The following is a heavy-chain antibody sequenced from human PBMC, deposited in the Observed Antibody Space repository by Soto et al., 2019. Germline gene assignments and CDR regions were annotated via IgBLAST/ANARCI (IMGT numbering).Heavy chain of an antibody. CDR1: GFNFGRYA. Sequence: EVQLVEAGGGLIQPGGSLRLSCSASGFNFGRYAMNWVRQAPGKGREWVSYISASSANIKYADSVKGRFTISRDNAKNSMHLQMDSLRAEDMAVYYCAQDQSERQTLYYHTDVWGKGTTVTVSS. J-gene: IGHJ6*03. CDR3: AQDQSERQTLYYHTDV. D-gene: IGHD1-1*01. CDR2: ISASSANI. V-gene: IGHV3-48*01.